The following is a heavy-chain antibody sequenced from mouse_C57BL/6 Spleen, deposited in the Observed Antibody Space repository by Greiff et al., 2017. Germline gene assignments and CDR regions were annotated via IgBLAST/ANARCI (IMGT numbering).Heavy chain of an antibody. CDR1: GYTFTSYW. CDR3: APSPALDY. D-gene: IGHD2-10*02. CDR2: IHPNSGST. V-gene: IGHV1-64*01. J-gene: IGHJ4*01. Sequence: QVQLQQPGAELVKPGASVKLSCKASGYTFTSYWMHWVKQRPAQGLEWIGRIHPNSGSTNYNEKFKGKATLTVDKSSSTAYMQLSSLTSEDSAVYYCAPSPALDYWGQGTSVTVSS.